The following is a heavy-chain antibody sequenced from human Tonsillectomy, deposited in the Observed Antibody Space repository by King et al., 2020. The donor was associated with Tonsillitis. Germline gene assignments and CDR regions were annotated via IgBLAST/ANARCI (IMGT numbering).Heavy chain of an antibody. CDR1: GYTFTSYG. CDR2: ISAYNGNT. V-gene: IGHV1-18*04. CDR3: ARDSYCGGDCYSRYYYYYGMDV. Sequence: VQLVESGAEVKKPGASVKVSCKASGYTFTSYGISWVRQAPGQGLEWMGWISAYNGNTNYAQKLQGRVTMTTDTSTSTAYMELRSLRSDDTAVYYCARDSYCGGDCYSRYYYYYGMDVWGQGTMVTVSS. J-gene: IGHJ6*02. D-gene: IGHD2-21*02.